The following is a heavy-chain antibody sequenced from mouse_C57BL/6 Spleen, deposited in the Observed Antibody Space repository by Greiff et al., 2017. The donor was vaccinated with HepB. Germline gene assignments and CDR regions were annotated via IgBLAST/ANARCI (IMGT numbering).Heavy chain of an antibody. CDR3: ARGGGYYPHYFDY. V-gene: IGHV1-26*01. CDR2: INPNNGGT. CDR1: GYTFTDYY. D-gene: IGHD2-3*01. J-gene: IGHJ2*01. Sequence: VQLQQSGPELVKPGASVKISCKASGYTFTDYYMNWVKQSHGKSLEWIGDINPNNGGTSYNQKFKGKATLTVDKSSSTAYMELRSLTSEDSAVYYCARGGGYYPHYFDYWGQGTTLTVSS.